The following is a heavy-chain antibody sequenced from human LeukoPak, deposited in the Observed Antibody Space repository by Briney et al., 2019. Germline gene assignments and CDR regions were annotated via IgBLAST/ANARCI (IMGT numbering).Heavy chain of an antibody. CDR2: MNPNSGNT. Sequence: ASVKVSRKASGGTFSSYAISWVRQATGQGLEWMGWMNPNSGNTGYAQKFQGRVTMTRNTSISTAYMELSSLRSEDTAVYYCARGWDSSSWYYFDYWGQGTLVTVSS. CDR3: ARGWDSSSWYYFDY. J-gene: IGHJ4*02. D-gene: IGHD6-13*01. V-gene: IGHV1-8*02. CDR1: GGTFSSYA.